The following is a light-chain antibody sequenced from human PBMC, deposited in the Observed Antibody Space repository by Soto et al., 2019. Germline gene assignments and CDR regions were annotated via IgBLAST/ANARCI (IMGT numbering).Light chain of an antibody. J-gene: IGLJ2*01. CDR1: SGHSSYI. CDR2: LEGSGSY. CDR3: ETWDSITHVV. V-gene: IGLV4-60*03. Sequence: QSVLTQSSSASASLGSSVKLTCTLSSGHSSYIIAWHQQQPGKAPRYLMKLEGSGSYNKGSGVPDRFSGSSSGADRYLTISNLQSEDEADSYCETWDSITHVVFGGGTKVTVL.